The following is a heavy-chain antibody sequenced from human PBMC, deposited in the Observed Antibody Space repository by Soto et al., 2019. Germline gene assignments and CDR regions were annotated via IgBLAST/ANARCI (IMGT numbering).Heavy chain of an antibody. D-gene: IGHD3-3*01. CDR1: GYTFTSYG. CDR2: ISAYNGNT. V-gene: IGHV1-18*04. J-gene: IGHJ6*02. Sequence: ASVKVSCKASGYTFTSYGISWVRQAPGQGLEWMGWISAYNGNTNYAQKLQGRVTMTTDTSTSTAYMELRSLRSDDTAVYYCAREVGNYDFWSGYYNPHYYGMDVWGQGTTVTVSS. CDR3: AREVGNYDFWSGYYNPHYYGMDV.